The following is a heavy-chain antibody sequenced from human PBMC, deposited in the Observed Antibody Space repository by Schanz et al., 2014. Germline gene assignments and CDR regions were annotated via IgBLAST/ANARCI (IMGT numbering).Heavy chain of an antibody. V-gene: IGHV1-2*06. CDR2: INPNSGGT. Sequence: QVQLVQSGAEVKKPGASVKISCKASGYTFTDYYMYWVRQAPGQGLEWMGRINPNSGGTNYAQNFQGRVTMTKDTSINTVYMELSTLTSDDTAVYYCARESVSRTRLFDPWGQGTLVTVSS. CDR1: GYTFTDYY. D-gene: IGHD3-3*01. CDR3: ARESVSRTRLFDP. J-gene: IGHJ5*02.